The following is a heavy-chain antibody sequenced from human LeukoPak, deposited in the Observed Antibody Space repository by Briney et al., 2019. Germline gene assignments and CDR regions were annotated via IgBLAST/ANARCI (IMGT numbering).Heavy chain of an antibody. CDR3: ATSTIFGVDPPYYYYGMDV. Sequence: ASVKVSCKVSGYTLTELSMHWVRQAPGKGLEWMGGFDPEDGETIYAQKFQGRVTMTEDTSTDTAYMELSSRRSEDTAVYYCATSTIFGVDPPYYYYGMDVWGQGTTVTVSS. V-gene: IGHV1-24*01. CDR2: FDPEDGET. D-gene: IGHD3-3*01. CDR1: GYTLTELS. J-gene: IGHJ6*02.